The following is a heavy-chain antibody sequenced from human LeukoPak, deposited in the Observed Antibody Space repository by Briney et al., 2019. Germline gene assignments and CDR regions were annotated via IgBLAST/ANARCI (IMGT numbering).Heavy chain of an antibody. J-gene: IGHJ5*02. CDR3: ARAMVGATRGFDP. CDR1: GGSISSSSYY. V-gene: IGHV4-39*01. D-gene: IGHD1-26*01. Sequence: SETLSLTCTVSGGSISSSSYYWGWIRQTPGKGLEWIGSIGNIYYSGSTYYNPSLKSRVTISVSTSRSQFSLRLSSVTAADTAVYYCARAMVGATRGFDPWGQGTLVTVSS. CDR2: IGNIYYSGST.